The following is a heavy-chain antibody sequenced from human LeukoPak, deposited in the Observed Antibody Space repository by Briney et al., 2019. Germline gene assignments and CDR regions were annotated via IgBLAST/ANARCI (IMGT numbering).Heavy chain of an antibody. J-gene: IGHJ4*02. Sequence: RPGGSLRLSCAASGFTFSRYWMSWVRQAPGKELEWVANIKQDGSEKYYVDSVKGRFTISRDNGKKSLYLQMNSLRAEDSAVYYCARYPYGSETYYYFEYWGQGTLVTVSS. CDR1: GFTFSRYW. D-gene: IGHD3-10*01. V-gene: IGHV3-7*03. CDR2: IKQDGSEK. CDR3: ARYPYGSETYYYFEY.